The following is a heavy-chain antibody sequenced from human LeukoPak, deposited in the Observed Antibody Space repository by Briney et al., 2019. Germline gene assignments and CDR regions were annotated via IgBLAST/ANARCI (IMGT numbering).Heavy chain of an antibody. CDR2: FDYSGST. V-gene: IGHV4-39*01. CDR1: GGSISSNTYY. CDR3: ARHQGGSYYSPFDY. Sequence: SETLSLACAGSGGSISSNTYYWGWIRQPPGKGLEWIGSFDYSGSTYYNPSLQSRVTIFEDTSKNQFSLKLTSVTAADTAVYYCARHQGGSYYSPFDYWGRGTLVTVSS. J-gene: IGHJ4*02. D-gene: IGHD2-15*01.